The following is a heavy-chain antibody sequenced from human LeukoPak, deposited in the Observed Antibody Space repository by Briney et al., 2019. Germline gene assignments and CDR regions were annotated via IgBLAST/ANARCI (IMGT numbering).Heavy chain of an antibody. CDR1: GFTFSSYE. V-gene: IGHV3-48*03. D-gene: IGHD4-23*01. CDR2: ISSSSSI. CDR3: VRRAGGYSHPYDY. J-gene: IGHJ4*02. Sequence: AGGSLRLSCAASGFTFSSYEMNWVRQAPGKGLEWVSYISSSSSIYYADSVKGRFTISRDNAKNSLYLQMNSLRAEDTAVYYCVRRAGGYSHPYDYWGQGTLVTVSS.